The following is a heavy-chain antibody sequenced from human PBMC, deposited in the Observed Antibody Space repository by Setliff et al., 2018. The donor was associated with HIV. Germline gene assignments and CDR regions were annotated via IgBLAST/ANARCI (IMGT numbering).Heavy chain of an antibody. Sequence: SETLSLTCTVSGGSISSYHWSWIRQPPGKGLEWIGYIYYSGSTNYNPSLKSRVTISVDTSKNQFSLKLSSVTAADTAVYYCARGDGTKYYYYYYMDVWGKGTTVTGS. D-gene: IGHD1-7*01. CDR3: ARGDGTKYYYYYYMDV. CDR2: IYYSGST. CDR1: GGSISSYH. J-gene: IGHJ6*03. V-gene: IGHV4-59*01.